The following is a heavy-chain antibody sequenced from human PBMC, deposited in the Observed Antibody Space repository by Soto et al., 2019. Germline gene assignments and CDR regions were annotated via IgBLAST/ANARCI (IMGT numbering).Heavy chain of an antibody. CDR2: IYPGDSDT. CDR1: GYSFPSYW. V-gene: IGHV5-51*01. Sequence: GESLKISCKGSGYSFPSYWIGWVRQMPGKGLEWMGIIYPGDSDTRYSPSFQGQVTISADKSISTAYLQWSSLKASDTAMYYCARHGWIAAAGKGRGNWFDPLGQGTLVNVSS. J-gene: IGHJ5*02. D-gene: IGHD6-13*01. CDR3: ARHGWIAAAGKGRGNWFDP.